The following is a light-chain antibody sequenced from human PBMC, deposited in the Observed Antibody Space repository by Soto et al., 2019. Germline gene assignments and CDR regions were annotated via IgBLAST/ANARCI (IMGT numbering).Light chain of an antibody. J-gene: IGKJ3*01. V-gene: IGKV3-11*01. CDR1: QSVSSY. CDR3: QQRSNWPPLIT. Sequence: EIVLTQSPATLSLSPGERATLSCRASQSVSSYLAWYQQKPGQAPRLLIYDASNRATGIPARFSGSGSGTDFTLTISSLDPEDFAVYYCQQRSNWPPLITFGPGTKVDIK. CDR2: DAS.